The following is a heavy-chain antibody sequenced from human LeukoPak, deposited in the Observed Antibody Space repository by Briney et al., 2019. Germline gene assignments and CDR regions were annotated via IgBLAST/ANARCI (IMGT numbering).Heavy chain of an antibody. D-gene: IGHD2-2*01. CDR3: AREKDGRSSTSYYYYMDV. J-gene: IGHJ6*03. V-gene: IGHV3-7*01. Sequence: GGSLRLSCAASGFTFSSYWMSWVRQAPGKGLEWVANIKQDGREKYYVDSVKGRFTISRDNAKNSLYLQMNSLRADDTAVYYCAREKDGRSSTSYYYYMDVWGKGTTVTVSS. CDR2: IKQDGREK. CDR1: GFTFSSYW.